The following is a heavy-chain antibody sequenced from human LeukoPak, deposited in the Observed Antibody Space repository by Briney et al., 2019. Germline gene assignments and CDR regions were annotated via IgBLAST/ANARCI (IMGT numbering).Heavy chain of an antibody. CDR1: GFTFSSYA. D-gene: IGHD6-19*01. CDR3: AKASAVAGSPDH. CDR2: ISGSGEST. V-gene: IGHV3-23*01. Sequence: GGSLRLSCAASGFTFSSYAMSWVRQAPGKGLEWVSAISGSGESTRYTDSVKGRFTISRDNSKSTLYLQMNSLRAEDTAVYYCAKASAVAGSPDHWGQGTLVTVSS. J-gene: IGHJ4*02.